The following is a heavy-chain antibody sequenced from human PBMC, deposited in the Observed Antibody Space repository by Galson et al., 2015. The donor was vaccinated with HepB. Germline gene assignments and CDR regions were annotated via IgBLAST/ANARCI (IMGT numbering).Heavy chain of an antibody. J-gene: IGHJ5*02. CDR2: IYYSGST. CDR1: GGSISSYY. Sequence: ETLSLTCTVSGGSISSYYWSWIRQPPGKGLEWIGYIYYSGSTNYNPSLKSRVTISVDTSKNQFSLKLSSVTAADTAVYYCARAAHGSDRFVPNWFDPWGQGTLVTVSS. V-gene: IGHV4-59*01. D-gene: IGHD3-10*01. CDR3: ARAAHGSDRFVPNWFDP.